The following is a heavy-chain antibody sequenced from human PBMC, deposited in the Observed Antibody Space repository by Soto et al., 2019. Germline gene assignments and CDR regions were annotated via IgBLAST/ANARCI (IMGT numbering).Heavy chain of an antibody. D-gene: IGHD3-3*02. V-gene: IGHV4-31*03. CDR3: ARENAESYYYGMDV. CDR1: GGSISSGGYY. J-gene: IGHJ6*02. CDR2: IYYSGST. Sequence: SETLSLTCTVSGGSISSGGYYWSWIRQHPGKGLEWIGYIYYSGSTYYNPSLKSRVTISVDTSKNQFSLKLSSVTAADTAVYYCARENAESYYYGMDVWGQGTTVTVSS.